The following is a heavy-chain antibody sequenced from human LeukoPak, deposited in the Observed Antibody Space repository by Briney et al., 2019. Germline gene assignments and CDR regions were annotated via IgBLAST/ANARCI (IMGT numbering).Heavy chain of an antibody. Sequence: SVKVSCKVSGYTLTELSMHWVRQAPGQGLEWMGGIIPIFGTANYAQKFQGRVTITADESTSTAYMELSSLRSEDTAVYYCARDRYDFWSGGPRYYYMDVWGKGTTVTVSS. V-gene: IGHV1-69*13. CDR2: IIPIFGTA. CDR3: ARDRYDFWSGGPRYYYMDV. CDR1: GYTLTELS. D-gene: IGHD3-3*01. J-gene: IGHJ6*03.